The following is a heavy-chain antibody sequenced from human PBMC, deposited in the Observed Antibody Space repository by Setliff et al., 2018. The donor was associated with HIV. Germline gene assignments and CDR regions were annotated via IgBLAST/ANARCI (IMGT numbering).Heavy chain of an antibody. J-gene: IGHJ3*02. CDR2: IYRSGST. D-gene: IGHD3-16*02. CDR3: ARHKDSDYVWGSYRPDGFDI. Sequence: SETLSLTCTVSGGSSSSSSFYWGGIRQPPGKGLEWIGNIYRSGSTYYNPSLRSRVTISVDTSKNQFYLNLNSVTDADTALYYCARHKDSDYVWGSYRPDGFDIWGQGTTVTVS. CDR1: GGSSSSSSFY. V-gene: IGHV4-39*01.